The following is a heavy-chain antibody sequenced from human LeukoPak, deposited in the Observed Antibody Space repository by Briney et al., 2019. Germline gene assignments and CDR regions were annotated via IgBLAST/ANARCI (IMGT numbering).Heavy chain of an antibody. CDR2: SHPNSGAT. CDR3: ALEMSTKNAFDY. CDR1: GYSFTGYY. V-gene: IGHV1-2*02. J-gene: IGHJ4*02. D-gene: IGHD5-24*01. Sequence: EASVKVSCKASGYSFTGYYMHWVRQAPGQGLEWMGWSHPNSGATKYAQKFQGRVTMTRDTSISTAYMELTSLTSDDTAVYYCALEMSTKNAFDYWGQGTLVTVSS.